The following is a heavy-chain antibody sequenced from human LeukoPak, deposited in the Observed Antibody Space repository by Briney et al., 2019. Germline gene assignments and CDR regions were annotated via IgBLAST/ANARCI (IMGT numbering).Heavy chain of an antibody. CDR3: AKDHSADGWPTFEY. Sequence: GRSLRLSCAASGFTFSSYGMHWVRQAPGKGLEWVAVISYDGSNKYYADSVKGRFTISRDNSRNTLYLQMNSLRADDSAIYYCAKDHSADGWPTFEYWGQGTLVTVSS. J-gene: IGHJ4*02. D-gene: IGHD5-24*01. V-gene: IGHV3-30*18. CDR2: ISYDGSNK. CDR1: GFTFSSYG.